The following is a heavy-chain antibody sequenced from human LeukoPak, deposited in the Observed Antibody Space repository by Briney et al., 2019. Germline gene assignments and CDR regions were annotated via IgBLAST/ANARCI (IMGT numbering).Heavy chain of an antibody. CDR2: IYSAGST. CDR3: AKDLEDIVVVPAAIDY. V-gene: IGHV3-53*01. D-gene: IGHD2-2*01. Sequence: GGSLRLSCAASGFTVSDNYMSWVRQAPGKGLEWVSIIYSAGSTNYADSVKGRFTISRDNSKNTLYLQMNSLRAEDTAVYYCAKDLEDIVVVPAAIDYWGQGTLVTVSS. J-gene: IGHJ4*02. CDR1: GFTVSDNY.